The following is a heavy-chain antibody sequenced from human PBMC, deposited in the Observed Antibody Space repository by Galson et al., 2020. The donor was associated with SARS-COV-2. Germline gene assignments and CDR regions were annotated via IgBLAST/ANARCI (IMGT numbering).Heavy chain of an antibody. CDR3: ARDRGIVPYPSPL. CDR1: GFTFSSYS. J-gene: IGHJ4*02. D-gene: IGHD2-8*01. Sequence: GGSLRLSCAASGFTFSSYSMNWVRQAPGKGLEWVSSISSSSSYIYYADSVKGRFTISRDNAKNSLYLQMNSLRAEDTAVYYCARDRGIVPYPSPLWGQGTLVTVSS. V-gene: IGHV3-21*01. CDR2: ISSSSSYI.